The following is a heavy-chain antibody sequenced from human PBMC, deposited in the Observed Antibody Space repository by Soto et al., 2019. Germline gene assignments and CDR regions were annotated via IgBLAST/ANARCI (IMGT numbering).Heavy chain of an antibody. D-gene: IGHD3-22*01. CDR3: ARRHRQDFYDRSIYVP. CDR1: GSSISIGTDY. V-gene: IGHV4-39*01. J-gene: IGHJ4*02. CDR2: IHYSGST. Sequence: PSETLSLTCSVSGSSISIGTDYWGWIRQPPGKGLEWIGNIHYSGSTYYNPSLKSRVNISVDTSKNQFSLKLSSVTAADTAMYYCARRHRQDFYDRSIYVPWGQGTQVTVSS.